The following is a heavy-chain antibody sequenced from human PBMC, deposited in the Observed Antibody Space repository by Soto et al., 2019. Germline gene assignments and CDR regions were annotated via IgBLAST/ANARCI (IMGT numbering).Heavy chain of an antibody. Sequence: EVQLVQSGAEVKKPGESLKISCKGSGYSFTSYWIGWVRQMPGKGLEWMGIIYPGDSATRYSPSFQGQVTISADKSISTAYLQWSSLKASDTAMYYCARHIYSYSSGWYSPLYYYYGMDVWCQGTTVTVSS. V-gene: IGHV5-51*01. D-gene: IGHD6-19*01. CDR3: ARHIYSYSSGWYSPLYYYYGMDV. CDR2: IYPGDSAT. CDR1: GYSFTSYW. J-gene: IGHJ6*02.